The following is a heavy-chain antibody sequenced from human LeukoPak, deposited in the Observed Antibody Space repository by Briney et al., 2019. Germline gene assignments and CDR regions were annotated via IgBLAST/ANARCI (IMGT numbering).Heavy chain of an antibody. CDR2: IWLDGSNK. CDR1: GFTFSSYA. J-gene: IGHJ4*02. V-gene: IGHV3-33*08. CDR3: TRDRAVTHFDY. Sequence: PGGSLRLSCAASGFTFSSYAMHWVRQAPGKGLEWVALIWLDGSNKYYADSVKGRFTISRDNSKNTLYLQMNSLRAEDTAVYYCTRDRAVTHFDYWGQGTLVTVSS. D-gene: IGHD5-18*01.